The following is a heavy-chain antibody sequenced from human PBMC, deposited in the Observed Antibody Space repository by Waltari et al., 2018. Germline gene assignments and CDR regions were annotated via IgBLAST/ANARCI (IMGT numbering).Heavy chain of an antibody. CDR2: INHSGST. Sequence: QVQLQQWGAGLLKPSETLSLTCAVYGGSFSGYYWSWIRQPPGKGLAWIGEINHSGSTNYNPSLKSLFTISVDTSKNQFSLKLSSVTAADTAVYYCARVLGSTSCLDWGQGTLVTVSS. J-gene: IGHJ4*02. V-gene: IGHV4-34*01. D-gene: IGHD2-2*01. CDR3: ARVLGSTSCLD. CDR1: GGSFSGYY.